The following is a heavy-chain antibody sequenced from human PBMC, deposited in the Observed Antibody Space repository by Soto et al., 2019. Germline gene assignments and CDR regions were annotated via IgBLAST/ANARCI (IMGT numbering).Heavy chain of an antibody. J-gene: IGHJ3*02. Sequence: QVQLVESGGGVVQPGRSLRLSCAASGFTFSSYGMHWVRQAPGKGLEWVAVISYDGRKKYYADSVKGRFTISRDNSKNTLYVQMNSLRAEDTAVYYCAKEMATSPTREDAFDIWGQGTMVTVSS. CDR1: GFTFSSYG. CDR2: ISYDGRKK. V-gene: IGHV3-30*18. CDR3: AKEMATSPTREDAFDI. D-gene: IGHD5-12*01.